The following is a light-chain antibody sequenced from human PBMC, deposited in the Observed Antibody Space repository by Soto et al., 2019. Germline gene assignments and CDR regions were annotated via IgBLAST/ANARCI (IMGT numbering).Light chain of an antibody. CDR3: KSQSSSGIRV. J-gene: IGLJ1*01. CDR1: SSYFGGYQH. CDR2: EFT. V-gene: IGLV2-14*01. Sequence: QSVLTQPASVTGSPGASITISCTGTSSYFGGYQHISWYQHHPDKAPKLMIYEFTSRPSGVSDRFSGSMSGYSASLTISGLQADDEAGYYCKSQSSSGIRVFGTETKVTVL.